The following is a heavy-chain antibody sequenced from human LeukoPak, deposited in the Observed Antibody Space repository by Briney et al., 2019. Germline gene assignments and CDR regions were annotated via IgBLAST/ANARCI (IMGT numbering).Heavy chain of an antibody. CDR2: IKEDGREE. CDR1: GFSFSSYW. J-gene: IGHJ4*02. CDR3: ARDQSRRSDY. Sequence: GGSLRLSCAGSGFSFSSYWMTWVRQAPGKGLEWVAIIKEDGREEYYVGSVKVRFTISRDNAKNSLYLQMNSLRVEDTAVYYCARDQSRRSDYWGQGTLVTVSS. V-gene: IGHV3-7*03.